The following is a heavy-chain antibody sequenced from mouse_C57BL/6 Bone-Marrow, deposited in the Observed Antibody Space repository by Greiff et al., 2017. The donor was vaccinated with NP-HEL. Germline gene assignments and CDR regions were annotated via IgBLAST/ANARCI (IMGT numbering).Heavy chain of an antibody. D-gene: IGHD1-1*01. CDR1: GYAFSSSW. V-gene: IGHV1-82*01. Sequence: QVQLQQSGPELVKPGASVKISCKASGYAFSSSWMNWVKQRPGKGLEWIGRIYPGGGDTNYNGKFKGKATLTADKSSSTAYMQLSSLTSEDSAVYFCAVAYYYCSRLPLYFDVWGKGTTVTVSS. J-gene: IGHJ1*03. CDR2: IYPGGGDT. CDR3: AVAYYYCSRLPLYFDV.